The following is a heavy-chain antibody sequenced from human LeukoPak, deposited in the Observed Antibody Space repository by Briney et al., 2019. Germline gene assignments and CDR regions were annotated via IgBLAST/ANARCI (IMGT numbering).Heavy chain of an antibody. CDR3: AKDQGYCSSTSCYDYFDY. CDR1: GFTFSSYA. CDR2: ISGSGGST. Sequence: GGSLRLSCAASGFTFSSYAMSRVRQAPGKGLEWVSAISGSGGSTYYADSVKGRFTISRDNSKNTLYLQMNSLRAEDTAVYYCAKDQGYCSSTSCYDYFDYWGQGTLVTVSS. V-gene: IGHV3-23*01. D-gene: IGHD2-2*01. J-gene: IGHJ4*02.